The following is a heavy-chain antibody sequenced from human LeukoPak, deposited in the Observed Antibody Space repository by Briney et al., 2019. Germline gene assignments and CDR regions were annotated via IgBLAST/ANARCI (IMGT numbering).Heavy chain of an antibody. V-gene: IGHV3-7*01. J-gene: IGHJ6*03. D-gene: IGHD3-10*01. CDR2: IKHDGSEKQDGSEK. CDR3: ARSGRGVDSFYFYVDV. Sequence: GGSLRLSCAASGFTFSSYWMSWVRQAPGKGLEWVANIKHDGSEKQDGSEKNYVDSVKGRFTISRDNAKNSLYLQMNSLRAEDTAVYYCARSGRGVDSFYFYVDVWGKGTTVTVSS. CDR1: GFTFSSYW.